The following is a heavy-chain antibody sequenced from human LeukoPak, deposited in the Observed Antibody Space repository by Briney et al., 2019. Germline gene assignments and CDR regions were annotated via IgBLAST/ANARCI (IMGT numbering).Heavy chain of an antibody. CDR2: ISAYNGNT. J-gene: IGHJ5*02. Sequence: ASVKVSCKASGYTFTSYGISWVRQAPGQGLEWMGWISAYNGNTNYAQKLQGRVTMTTDTSTSTAYMELRSLGSDDTAVYYCARAVVTAQLDWFDPWGQGTLVPVSS. V-gene: IGHV1-18*01. D-gene: IGHD2-21*02. CDR3: ARAVVTAQLDWFDP. CDR1: GYTFTSYG.